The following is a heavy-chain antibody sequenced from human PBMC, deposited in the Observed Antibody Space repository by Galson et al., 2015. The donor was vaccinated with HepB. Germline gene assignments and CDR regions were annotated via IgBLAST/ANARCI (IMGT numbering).Heavy chain of an antibody. CDR1: GFTFNNFA. CDR3: ARSEVTTVVTDFDS. Sequence: SLRLSCAASGFTFNNFAMGWVRQAPGKGLEWVGRSRNRPKGYSTAYAASVKGRFTVSRDDSKNSVFLQMNSLRSEDTAVYYCARSEVTTVVTDFDSWGQGTLVTVSS. V-gene: IGHV3-72*01. D-gene: IGHD4-23*01. J-gene: IGHJ4*02. CDR2: SRNRPKGYST.